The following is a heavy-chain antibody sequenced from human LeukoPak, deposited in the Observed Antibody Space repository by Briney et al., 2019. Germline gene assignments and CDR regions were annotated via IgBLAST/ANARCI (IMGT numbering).Heavy chain of an antibody. CDR3: ARTIAQYSNTWLYYYYGLDV. CDR1: GFTFGGYA. V-gene: IGHV3-23*01. CDR2: ISAVSEDS. Sequence: GGSLRLSCVASGFTFGGYAMSWVRQAPGKGLEWVSSISAVSEDSYYADSVKGQFTISRDNSKSTLYLQVNSLRADDTVVYYCARTIAQYSNTWLYYYYGLDVWGQGTTVTVSS. D-gene: IGHD1-7*01. J-gene: IGHJ6*02.